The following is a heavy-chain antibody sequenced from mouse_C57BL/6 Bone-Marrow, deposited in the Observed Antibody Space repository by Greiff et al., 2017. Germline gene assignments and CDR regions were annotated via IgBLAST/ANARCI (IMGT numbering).Heavy chain of an antibody. D-gene: IGHD1-1*01. V-gene: IGHV14-4*01. J-gene: IGHJ2*01. Sequence: EVQLQQSGAELVRPGASVKLSCTASGFNIKDDYMHWVKQRPEQGLEWIGWIDPENGDTEYASKFNGKATITADTSSNTAYLLLSSLTSEDTAVYYCTTGGGIGLFDYGGQGTTLTVSS. CDR2: IDPENGDT. CDR1: GFNIKDDY. CDR3: TTGGGIGLFDY.